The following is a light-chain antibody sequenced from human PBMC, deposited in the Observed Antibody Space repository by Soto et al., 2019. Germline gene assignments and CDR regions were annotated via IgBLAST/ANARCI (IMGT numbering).Light chain of an antibody. CDR1: QSIGGW. CDR2: TAS. CDR3: QQYHSFPVT. J-gene: IGKJ4*01. V-gene: IGKV1-5*03. Sequence: DIQMTQSPSTLSASVGDRVTITCRASQSIGGWLAWYQQKPGKAPNLLVYTASTLESGVPSRFSGSGSATEFNLIISNLQPDDLATYSCQQYHSFPVTFGGGTKVESK.